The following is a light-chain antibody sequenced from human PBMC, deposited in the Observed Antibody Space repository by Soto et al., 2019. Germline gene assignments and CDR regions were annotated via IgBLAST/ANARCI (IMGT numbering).Light chain of an antibody. CDR1: QSISGW. Sequence: DIQMTQSPSTLSASVGDRVTITCRASQSISGWLAWYQQKPGKDPKVLIYDASNLESGVPSRFSGSGSGTEFTLTISSLQPDDFATYYCQRYDSYSMYTFGQGTKLEIK. J-gene: IGKJ2*01. CDR2: DAS. V-gene: IGKV1-5*01. CDR3: QRYDSYSMYT.